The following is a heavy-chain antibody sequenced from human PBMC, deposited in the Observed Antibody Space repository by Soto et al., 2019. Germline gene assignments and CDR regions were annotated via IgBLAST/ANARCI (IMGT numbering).Heavy chain of an antibody. V-gene: IGHV1-3*01. CDR3: ARCSGGDCYTRGFDY. CDR2: INAGNGNT. Sequence: ASVKVSCKASGYTFTSYAMHWVRQAPGQRLEWMGWINAGNGNTKYSQKFQGRVTITRDTSASTAYMELSSLRSEDTAVYYCARCSGGDCYTRGFDYWGQGTLVTVSS. J-gene: IGHJ4*02. D-gene: IGHD2-21*02. CDR1: GYTFTSYA.